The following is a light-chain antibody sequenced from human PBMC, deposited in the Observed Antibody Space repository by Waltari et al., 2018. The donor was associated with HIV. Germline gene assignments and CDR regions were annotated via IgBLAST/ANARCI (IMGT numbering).Light chain of an antibody. Sequence: QSALTQPRSVSGSPGQSVTISCTGTSRDVGAYNYVSWYQQHPGKAPNVLISDVSKRPSWVPYRFSGSKAGNTASLTISGLQAEDEADYYCCSYAGSYTRVFGGGTKLTVL. CDR3: CSYAGSYTRV. J-gene: IGLJ3*02. CDR2: DVS. CDR1: SRDVGAYNY. V-gene: IGLV2-11*01.